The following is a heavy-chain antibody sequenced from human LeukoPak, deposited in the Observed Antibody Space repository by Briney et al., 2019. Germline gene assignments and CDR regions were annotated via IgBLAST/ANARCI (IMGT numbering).Heavy chain of an antibody. CDR1: GFTLDDYA. CDR3: AKGTMIVVAGGDYFDY. J-gene: IGHJ4*02. D-gene: IGHD3-22*01. V-gene: IGHV3-9*03. Sequence: GGSLRLSCAASGFTLDDYAMHWVRQAPGKGLEWVSGISWNSVNIGYADSVKGRFTISRDNAKNSLYLQMNSLRAEDMALYYCAKGTMIVVAGGDYFDYWGQGTLVTVSS. CDR2: ISWNSVNI.